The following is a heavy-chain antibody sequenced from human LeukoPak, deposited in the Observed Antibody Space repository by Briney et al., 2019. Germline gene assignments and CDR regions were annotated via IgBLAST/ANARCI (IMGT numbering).Heavy chain of an antibody. V-gene: IGHV3-30*04. CDR1: GFTFSKCA. D-gene: IGHD1-26*01. J-gene: IGHJ5*02. Sequence: PGRSLRLSCAASGFTFSKCALHWVRQAPGKGLEWVTLISYDGKNKYYADSVKGRFTISRDNSENTLYLQMNSLRADDTAVYYCAMSGSYYSVNWFDPWGQGTLVTVSS. CDR2: ISYDGKNK. CDR3: AMSGSYYSVNWFDP.